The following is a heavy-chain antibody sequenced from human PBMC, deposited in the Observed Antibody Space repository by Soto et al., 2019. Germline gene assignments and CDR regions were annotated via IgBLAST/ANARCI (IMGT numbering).Heavy chain of an antibody. V-gene: IGHV4-34*01. J-gene: IGHJ6*02. D-gene: IGHD2-2*01. CDR2: INHSGST. Sequence: KGLEWIGEINHSGSTNYNPSLKSRVTISVDTSKNQFSLTLRSVTAADTAVYYCARVDVGSIVVVFVVMDPSPSGMDVLPQETTLTISS. CDR3: ARVDVGSIVVVFVVMDPSPSGMDV.